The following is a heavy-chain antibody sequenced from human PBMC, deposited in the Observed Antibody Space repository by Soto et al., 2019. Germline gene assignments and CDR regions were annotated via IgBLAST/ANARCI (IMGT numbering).Heavy chain of an antibody. J-gene: IGHJ6*02. D-gene: IGHD3-22*01. CDR2: IDPSDSYT. V-gene: IGHV5-10-1*01. CDR1: RYSFTSYW. Sequence: GESLKISCKGSRYSFTSYWISWVRQMPGKGLEWMGRIDPSDSYTNYSPSFQGHVTISADKSISTAYLQWSSLKASDTAMYYCARLGYYDSSGYRSYYYYYGMDVWGQGTTVTVSS. CDR3: ARLGYYDSSGYRSYYYYYGMDV.